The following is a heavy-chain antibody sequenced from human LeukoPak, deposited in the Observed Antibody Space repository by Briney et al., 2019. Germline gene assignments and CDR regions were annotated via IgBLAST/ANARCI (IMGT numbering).Heavy chain of an antibody. D-gene: IGHD3-22*01. V-gene: IGHV3-30*02. CDR2: TRYDGSNK. J-gene: IGHJ4*02. Sequence: PGGSLRLSCAASGFTFSSYGMHWVRQAPGKGLEWVAFTRYDGSNKYYADSVKGRFTISRDNSKNTLYLQMNSLRAEDTAVYYCAKEPYYYDSSGDPNDYWGQGTLVTVSS. CDR1: GFTFSSYG. CDR3: AKEPYYYDSSGDPNDY.